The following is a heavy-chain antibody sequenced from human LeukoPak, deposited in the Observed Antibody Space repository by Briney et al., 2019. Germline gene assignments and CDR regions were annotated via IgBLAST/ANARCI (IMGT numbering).Heavy chain of an antibody. CDR3: AKAKGITLDY. V-gene: IGHV3-30*18. Sequence: GRSLRLSCAASGFTFSSYGMHWVRQAPGKGLEWVAVISYDGSNKYYADSVKGRFTISRDNSKNTLYLQMNSLRAEDTAVYYCAKAKGITLDYWAREPWSPSPQ. CDR2: ISYDGSNK. J-gene: IGHJ4*02. D-gene: IGHD3-3*01. CDR1: GFTFSSYG.